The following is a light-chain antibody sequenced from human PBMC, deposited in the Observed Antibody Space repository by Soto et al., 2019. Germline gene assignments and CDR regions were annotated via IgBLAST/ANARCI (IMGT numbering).Light chain of an antibody. CDR2: DAS. V-gene: IGKV3-15*01. CDR3: QQYNIWPPLT. Sequence: ETVMTQSPATLSVSPGERATLSCRASQSVSSNLAWYQQKPGQAPRLLIYDASTRATGILARFSGSGSGTEFSLTISSLQSEDFAVYYCQQYNIWPPLTFGGGTKVEIK. J-gene: IGKJ4*01. CDR1: QSVSSN.